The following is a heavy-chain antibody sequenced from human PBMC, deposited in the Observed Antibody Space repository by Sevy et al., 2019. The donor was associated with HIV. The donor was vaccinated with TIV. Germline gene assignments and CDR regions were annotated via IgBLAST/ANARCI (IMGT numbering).Heavy chain of an antibody. CDR3: ARVVVPAARYNWFDP. J-gene: IGHJ5*02. D-gene: IGHD2-2*01. V-gene: IGHV1-2*02. CDR1: GYTFTGYY. Sequence: ASVKVSCKASGYTFTGYYMHWVRQAPGQGLEWMGWINPNSGGTNYAQKFQGRVTMTRDTSISTAYMELSRLRSDDTAVYYCARVVVPAARYNWFDPWGQGTLVTVSS. CDR2: INPNSGGT.